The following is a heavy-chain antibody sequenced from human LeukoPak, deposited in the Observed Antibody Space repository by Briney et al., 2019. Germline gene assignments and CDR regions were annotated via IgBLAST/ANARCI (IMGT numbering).Heavy chain of an antibody. CDR1: GFSLSTSGMW. V-gene: IGHV2-70*20. Sequence: SGPTLVNPTQTLTVTCTFSGFSLSTSGMWVSWVRQPPGKALEWLALIDWDDDKFYSTSLKTRLTISKDTSRNQVVLTMTNMDPVDTATYYCARIQAYGGNSEGYYFNYWGQGTLVTVSS. CDR3: ARIQAYGGNSEGYYFNY. J-gene: IGHJ4*02. CDR2: IDWDDDK. D-gene: IGHD4-23*01.